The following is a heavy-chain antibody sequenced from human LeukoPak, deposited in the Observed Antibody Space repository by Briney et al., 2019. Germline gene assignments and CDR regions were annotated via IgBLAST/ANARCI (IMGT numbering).Heavy chain of an antibody. Sequence: ASVKVSCKASGYTFTGYYMHWVRQAPGQGLEWMGWINPNSGGTNYAQKFQGRVTMTRDTSISTAYMELSRLRSDDTAVYYCARDFEIQLWPLNWFDPWGQGTLVTVSP. V-gene: IGHV1-2*02. CDR1: GYTFTGYY. CDR2: INPNSGGT. J-gene: IGHJ5*02. D-gene: IGHD5-18*01. CDR3: ARDFEIQLWPLNWFDP.